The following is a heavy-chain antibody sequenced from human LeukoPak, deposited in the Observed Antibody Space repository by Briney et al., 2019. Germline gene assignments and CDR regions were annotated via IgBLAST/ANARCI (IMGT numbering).Heavy chain of an antibody. CDR1: GFTFSSYA. Sequence: KPGGSLRLSCAASGFTFSSYAMSWVRQAPGKGLEWVSSISSSGDYTYYADSVKGRFTISRDNAKKSLHLQLNSLTVEDTAVYLCARASDGYHSDYWGQGTLVTVSS. D-gene: IGHD5-24*01. CDR2: ISSSGDYT. CDR3: ARASDGYHSDY. V-gene: IGHV3-21*01. J-gene: IGHJ4*02.